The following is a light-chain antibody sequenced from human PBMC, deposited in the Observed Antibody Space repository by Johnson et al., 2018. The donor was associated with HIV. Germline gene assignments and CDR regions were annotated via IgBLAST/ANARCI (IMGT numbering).Light chain of an antibody. CDR2: DTD. V-gene: IGLV1-51*01. Sequence: QPVLTQPPSVSAAPGQKVTISCSGSSSNIGNNFVSWYQQVPGTAPKLLIYDTDKRPSGIPDRFSGSKSGTSATLGISGLQTGDEADYYCGTWDNSLSAGVFGSWTKVTVL. CDR1: SSNIGNNF. CDR3: GTWDNSLSAGV. J-gene: IGLJ1*01.